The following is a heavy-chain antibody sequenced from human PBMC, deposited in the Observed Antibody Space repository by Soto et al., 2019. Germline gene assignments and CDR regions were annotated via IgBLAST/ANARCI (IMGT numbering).Heavy chain of an antibody. Sequence: PRPSVKVSCKASGYTFTGYYMHWVRQAPGQGLEWMGWINPNSGGTNYAQKFQGWVTMTRDTSISTAYMELSRLRSDDTAVYYCARGRIEGDYDYYYYYGMDVWGQGTTVTVSS. V-gene: IGHV1-2*04. J-gene: IGHJ6*02. D-gene: IGHD4-17*01. CDR3: ARGRIEGDYDYYYYYGMDV. CDR2: INPNSGGT. CDR1: GYTFTGYY.